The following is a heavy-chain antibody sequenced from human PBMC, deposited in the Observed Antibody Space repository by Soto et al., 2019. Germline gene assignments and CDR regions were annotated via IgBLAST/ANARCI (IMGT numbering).Heavy chain of an antibody. Sequence: EAQLLESGGGLVQPGGSLRLSCAASGFTFSSYAMSWVRQAPGKGLEWVSTISGSGGSTYNADSVKGRFTISRDNSKNTLYLQLNSLRAEDTAVYYCAKDRTTAGTTVRFDPWGQGTLVTVSS. CDR2: ISGSGGST. J-gene: IGHJ5*02. CDR3: AKDRTTAGTTVRFDP. CDR1: GFTFSSYA. D-gene: IGHD1-1*01. V-gene: IGHV3-23*01.